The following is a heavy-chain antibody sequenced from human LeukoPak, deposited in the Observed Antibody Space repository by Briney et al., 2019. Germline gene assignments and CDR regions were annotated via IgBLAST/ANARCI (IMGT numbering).Heavy chain of an antibody. CDR1: GFTLNTYS. V-gene: IGHV3-21*01. J-gene: IGHJ4*02. D-gene: IGHD1-26*01. CDR2: ISSTGSDM. Sequence: GGSLRLSCAASGFTLNTYSMNWVRQAPGKGLEWVSSISSTGSDMYYVDSVKGRFTISRDNAKNSLFLQVNSLRAEDTAVYYCASEVFSGSYANGYSDYWGQGTLVTVSS. CDR3: ASEVFSGSYANGYSDY.